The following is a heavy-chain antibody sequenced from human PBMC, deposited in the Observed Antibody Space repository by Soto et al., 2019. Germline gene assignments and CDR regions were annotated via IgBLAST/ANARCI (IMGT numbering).Heavy chain of an antibody. CDR2: NNPSGGST. CDR1: GYTFTSYY. V-gene: IGHV1-46*01. D-gene: IGHD3-16*01. CDR3: ARGDHLNLGVNWFDP. Sequence: QVQVVQSGAEVKKPGASVKVSCKASGYTFTSYYMHWVRQAPGQGLEWMGINNPSGGSTSYAQKLQGRVTMTRDTSTSTVYMELSSLRSEDTAVYYCARGDHLNLGVNWFDPWGQGTLVTVSS. J-gene: IGHJ5*02.